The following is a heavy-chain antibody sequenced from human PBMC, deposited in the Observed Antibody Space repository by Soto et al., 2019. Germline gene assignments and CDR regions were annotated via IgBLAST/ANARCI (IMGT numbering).Heavy chain of an antibody. Sequence: QVQLVESGGGVVQPGRSVRLSCAASGFTFSSYAMHWVRQAPGKGLEWMAVISYDGSNKYYADSVKGRFTISRDNSKNTLYLQMNSLRAEDTAVYYCARGGSRGGDCQDHWFDPWGQGTLVTVSS. V-gene: IGHV3-30-3*01. CDR1: GFTFSSYA. CDR3: ARGGSRGGDCQDHWFDP. D-gene: IGHD2-21*02. J-gene: IGHJ5*02. CDR2: ISYDGSNK.